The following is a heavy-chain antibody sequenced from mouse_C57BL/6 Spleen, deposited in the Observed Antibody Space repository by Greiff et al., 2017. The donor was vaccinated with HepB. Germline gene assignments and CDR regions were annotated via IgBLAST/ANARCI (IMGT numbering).Heavy chain of an antibody. CDR3: ASPFITTVVATPTWYFDV. V-gene: IGHV2-2*01. D-gene: IGHD1-1*01. Sequence: QVHVKQSGPGLVQPSQSLSITCTVSGFSLTSYGVHWVRQSPGKGLEWLGVIWSGGSTDYNAAFISRLSISKDNSKSQVFFKMNSLQADDTAIYYCASPFITTVVATPTWYFDVWGTGTTVTVSS. CDR2: IWSGGST. CDR1: GFSLTSYG. J-gene: IGHJ1*03.